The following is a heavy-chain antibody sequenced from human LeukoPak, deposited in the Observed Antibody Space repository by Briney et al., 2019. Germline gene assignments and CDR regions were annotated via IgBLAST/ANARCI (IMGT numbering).Heavy chain of an antibody. CDR3: ARVRYYVSGSYSGDYYYYTDV. J-gene: IGHJ6*03. D-gene: IGHD3-10*01. Sequence: PGGSLRLSCAASGFTFSTYSMNCVRQAPGKGLEWVSSITSSSTSIYYADSVKGRFTISRDNAKNSLYLQMSSLRAEDTAVYYCARVRYYVSGSYSGDYYYYTDVWGKGTTVTISS. V-gene: IGHV3-21*01. CDR2: ITSSSTSI. CDR1: GFTFSTYS.